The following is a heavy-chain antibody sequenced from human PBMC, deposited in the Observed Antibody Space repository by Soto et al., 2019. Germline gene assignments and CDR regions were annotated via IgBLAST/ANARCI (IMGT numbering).Heavy chain of an antibody. Sequence: GGSLRLSCAASGFTFRNYGMNWVRQTPGKGLEWVSYIGLGSSTKYYADSVEGRFTISRDNAKNSLYLQMNSLRAEDTAVYYCARDQLYYNDISGRPLNAFDVWGQGTMVTVSS. CDR2: IGLGSSTK. V-gene: IGHV3-48*01. J-gene: IGHJ3*01. CDR1: GFTFRNYG. D-gene: IGHD3-22*01. CDR3: ARDQLYYNDISGRPLNAFDV.